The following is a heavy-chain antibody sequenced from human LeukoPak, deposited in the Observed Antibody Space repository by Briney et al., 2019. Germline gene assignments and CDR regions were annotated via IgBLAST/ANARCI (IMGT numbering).Heavy chain of an antibody. CDR3: ARDCDAISGAFDI. CDR2: MYYSGCT. Sequence: SETLSLTCTVSGGSISSYYWSWIRQPPGKGLEWIGYMYYSGCTKYNPSLKSRVTISVDTSKNQFSLKLSSVTAADTAVYYCARDCDAISGAFDIWGQGTMVTVSS. D-gene: IGHD2-8*01. J-gene: IGHJ3*02. CDR1: GGSISSYY. V-gene: IGHV4-59*01.